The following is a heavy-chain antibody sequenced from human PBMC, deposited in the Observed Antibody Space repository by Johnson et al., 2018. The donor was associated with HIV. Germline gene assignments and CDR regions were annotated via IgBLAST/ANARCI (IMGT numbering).Heavy chain of an antibody. Sequence: VQLVESGGGLVQPGGSLRLSCAVSGYSVTGYNMNWVRQAPVKGLEWVSVISTGSDSTSYTHPVPDRFTISRDSSKHAVYLQMSSLRAEDTALYYCAKDRTSAQSAFDIWGQGTMVTVSS. CDR2: ISTGSDST. V-gene: IGHV3-66*01. CDR3: AKDRTSAQSAFDI. J-gene: IGHJ3*02. D-gene: IGHD1-1*01. CDR1: GYSVTGYN.